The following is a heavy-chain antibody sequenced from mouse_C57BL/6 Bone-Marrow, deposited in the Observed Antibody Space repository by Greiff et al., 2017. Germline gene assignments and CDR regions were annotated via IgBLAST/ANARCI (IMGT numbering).Heavy chain of an antibody. D-gene: IGHD1-3*01. Sequence: QVQLQQSGAELARPGASVKLSCKASGYPFTSYGLSWVQQRTGPGLEWIGEIYPRSGTTYYNEKFKGKATLTADKSSSKVYMELRSLTSEDSAVYFCARKEWDYAMDYWGQGTSVTVSS. CDR2: IYPRSGTT. CDR1: GYPFTSYG. V-gene: IGHV1-81*01. CDR3: ARKEWDYAMDY. J-gene: IGHJ4*01.